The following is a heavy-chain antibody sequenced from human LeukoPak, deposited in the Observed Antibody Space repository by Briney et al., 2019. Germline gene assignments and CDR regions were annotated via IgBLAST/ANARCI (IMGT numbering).Heavy chain of an antibody. J-gene: IGHJ3*02. Sequence: EASVKVSCKVSGYTLTELSMHWVRQAPGKGLEWMGGFDPEDGETIYAQKFQGRVTMTEDTSTDTTYMELSSLRSEDTAVYYCATGGGSPRRDAFDIWGQGTMVTVSS. CDR2: FDPEDGET. CDR1: GYTLTELS. CDR3: ATGGGSPRRDAFDI. D-gene: IGHD1-26*01. V-gene: IGHV1-24*01.